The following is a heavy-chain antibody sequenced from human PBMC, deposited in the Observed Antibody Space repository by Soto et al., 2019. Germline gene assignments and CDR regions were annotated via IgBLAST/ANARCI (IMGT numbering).Heavy chain of an antibody. CDR1: GGTFSSYA. Sequence: SVKVSCKASGGTFSSYAISWVRQAPGQGLEWMGGIIPIFGTANYAQKFQGRVTITADKSTSTAYMELSSLRSEDTAVYYCARSACSSTSCYPDYWGQGTLVTVSS. CDR3: ARSACSSTSCYPDY. CDR2: IIPIFGTA. J-gene: IGHJ4*02. V-gene: IGHV1-69*06. D-gene: IGHD2-2*01.